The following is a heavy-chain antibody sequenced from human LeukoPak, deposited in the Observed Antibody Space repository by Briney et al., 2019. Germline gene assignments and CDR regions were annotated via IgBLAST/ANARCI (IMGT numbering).Heavy chain of an antibody. V-gene: IGHV1-46*01. D-gene: IGHD3-22*01. CDR1: GYTFTSYY. Sequence: GASVKVSCKASGYTFTSYYMHWVRQAPGQGLEWMGIINPSGGSTSYAQKFQGRVTMTRDMSTGTVYMELSSLRSEDTAVYYCARADYYDSSGYYTLDYWGQGTLVTVSS. J-gene: IGHJ4*02. CDR3: ARADYYDSSGYYTLDY. CDR2: INPSGGST.